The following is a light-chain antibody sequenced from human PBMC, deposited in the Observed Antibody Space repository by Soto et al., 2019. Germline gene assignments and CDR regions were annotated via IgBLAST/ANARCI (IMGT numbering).Light chain of an antibody. CDR3: QQYGSSPMYT. CDR1: QSVSLSY. V-gene: IGKV3-20*01. J-gene: IGKJ2*01. CDR2: GAS. Sequence: EIVLTQSPGTLSLSPGERATLSCRASQSVSLSYLAGYQQTPGQAPRLLIYGASSRATDIPDRVSGSGSGTDCTLTISRLEPEDFAVYYCQQYGSSPMYTFGQGTKLEIK.